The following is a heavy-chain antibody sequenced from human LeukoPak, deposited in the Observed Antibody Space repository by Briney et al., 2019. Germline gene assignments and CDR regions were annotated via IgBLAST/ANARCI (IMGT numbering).Heavy chain of an antibody. Sequence: GGSLRLSCAASGFTFSSYNMNWVRQAPGKGLEWVSYISGESSTIYYADSVKGRFTISRDNAKNSLYLQMNSLRDEDTAVYYCAREPYGSGSYQFDYWGQGTLVTVSS. J-gene: IGHJ4*02. CDR2: ISGESSTI. CDR3: AREPYGSGSYQFDY. V-gene: IGHV3-48*02. CDR1: GFTFSSYN. D-gene: IGHD3-10*01.